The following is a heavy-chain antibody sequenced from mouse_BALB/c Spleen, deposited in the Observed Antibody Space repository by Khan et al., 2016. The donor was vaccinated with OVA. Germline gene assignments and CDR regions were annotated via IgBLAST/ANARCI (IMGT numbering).Heavy chain of an antibody. V-gene: IGHV5-6*01. CDR2: INSDGYYT. CDR1: GFTFSAYG. Sequence: EVELVESGGDLVKPGGSLRLSCVASGFTFSAYGMSWVRQPPDKRLEWVATINSDGYYTYYPDTVKGRFTISRNNAENTLYLQMSSLKSEDTAIYYCASHVTGSFAHWGQGTLVTVSA. J-gene: IGHJ3*01. CDR3: ASHVTGSFAH. D-gene: IGHD4-1*01.